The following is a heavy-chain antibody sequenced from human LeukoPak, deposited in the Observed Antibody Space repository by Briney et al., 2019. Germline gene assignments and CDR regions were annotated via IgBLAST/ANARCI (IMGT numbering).Heavy chain of an antibody. CDR3: ARDLKDIVVVPAEGNAFDI. J-gene: IGHJ3*02. D-gene: IGHD2-2*01. V-gene: IGHV4-4*07. Sequence: PSETLSLTCTVSGGSISSYYWSWIRQPAGKGLEWIGRIYTSGSTNYNPSLKSRVTMSVDTSKNQFSLKLSSVTAADTAVYYCARDLKDIVVVPAEGNAFDIWGQGTMVTVSS. CDR2: IYTSGST. CDR1: GGSISSYY.